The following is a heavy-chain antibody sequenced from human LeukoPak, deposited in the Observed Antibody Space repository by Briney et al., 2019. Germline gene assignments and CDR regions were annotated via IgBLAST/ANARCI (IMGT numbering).Heavy chain of an antibody. CDR2: INHSGST. J-gene: IGHJ5*02. V-gene: IGHV4-34*01. D-gene: IGHD3-10*01. CDR1: GGSFSGYY. CDR3: ARGKKSRGSPRPYNWFDP. Sequence: SETLSLTCAVYGGSFSGYYWSWIRQPPGKGLEWIGEINHSGSTNYSPSLKSRVTISVDTSKNQFSLKLSSVTAADTAVYYCARGKKSRGSPRPYNWFDPWGQGTLVTVSS.